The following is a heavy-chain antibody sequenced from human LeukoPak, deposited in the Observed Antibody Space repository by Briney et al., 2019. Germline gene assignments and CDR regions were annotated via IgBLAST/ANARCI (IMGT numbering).Heavy chain of an antibody. CDR3: AKVRANRFASFDY. V-gene: IGHV3-48*03. CDR2: ISSSGSTT. D-gene: IGHD1/OR15-1a*01. J-gene: IGHJ4*02. CDR1: GFTLSSYE. Sequence: GGSLRLSCAASGFTLSSYEMNWVRQAPGKGLEWVSYISSSGSTTYYADSVKGRFTISRDNSKITLYLQMNSLRAEDTAVYYCAKVRANRFASFDYWGQGTLVTVSS.